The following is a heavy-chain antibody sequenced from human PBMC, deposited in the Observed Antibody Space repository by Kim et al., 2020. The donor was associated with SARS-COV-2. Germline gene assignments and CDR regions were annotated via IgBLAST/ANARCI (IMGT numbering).Heavy chain of an antibody. CDR3: ARDPGKIADNDY. D-gene: IGHD6-13*01. CDR2: IIPILGIA. CDR1: GGTFSSYA. V-gene: IGHV1-69*04. Sequence: SVKVSCKASGGTFSSYAISWVRQAPGQGLEWMGRIIPILGIANYAQKVQGRVTITADKSTSTAYMELSSLRSEDTAVYYCARDPGKIADNDYWGQGTLV. J-gene: IGHJ4*02.